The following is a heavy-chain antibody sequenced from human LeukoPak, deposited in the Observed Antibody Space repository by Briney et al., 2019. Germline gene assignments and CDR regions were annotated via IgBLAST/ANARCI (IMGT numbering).Heavy chain of an antibody. CDR1: GGSISSYY. CDR2: IYYSGST. D-gene: IGHD5-18*01. Sequence: PSETLSLTCTVSGGSISSYYWSWIRQPPGKGLEWIGYIYYSGSTNYNPYLKSRVTISVDTSKNQFSLKLSSVTAADTAVYYCARVGGYSYGYFDYWGQGTLVTVSS. J-gene: IGHJ4*02. CDR3: ARVGGYSYGYFDY. V-gene: IGHV4-59*01.